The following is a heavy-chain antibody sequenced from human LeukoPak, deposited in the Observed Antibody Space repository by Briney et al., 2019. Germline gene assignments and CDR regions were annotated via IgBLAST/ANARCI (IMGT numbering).Heavy chain of an antibody. CDR1: SGSISSYF. CDR2: VNYRGST. Sequence: SETLSLTCTVSSGSISSYFWSWIRQPPRGGLEYIRYVNYRGSTNYNPSLNSRVTISVDTSKNQFSLKLSSVTAADTAVYYCASGYCSGGSCYSFDYWGQGTLVTVSS. V-gene: IGHV4-59*08. CDR3: ASGYCSGGSCYSFDY. D-gene: IGHD2-15*01. J-gene: IGHJ4*02.